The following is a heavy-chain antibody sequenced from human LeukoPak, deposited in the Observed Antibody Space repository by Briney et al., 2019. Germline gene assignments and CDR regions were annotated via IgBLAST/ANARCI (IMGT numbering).Heavy chain of an antibody. Sequence: PSETLSLTCAVYGGSFSGYYWSWIRQPPGKGLEWIGEINHSGSTNYNPSLKSRVTISVDTSKNQFSLKLSSVTAADTAVYYCARAYGPPTFDPWGQGTLVTVSS. D-gene: IGHD3-10*01. CDR2: INHSGST. J-gene: IGHJ5*02. CDR3: ARAYGPPTFDP. V-gene: IGHV4-34*01. CDR1: GGSFSGYY.